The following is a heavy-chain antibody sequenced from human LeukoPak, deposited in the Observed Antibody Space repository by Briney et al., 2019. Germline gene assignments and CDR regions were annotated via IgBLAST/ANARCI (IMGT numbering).Heavy chain of an antibody. D-gene: IGHD6-13*01. CDR3: AKLLAAAGTRWFDP. CDR1: GFTFSSYW. J-gene: IGHJ5*02. Sequence: LSGGSLRLSCAASGFTFSSYWMHWVRQAPGKGLVWVSRINSDGSSTSYADSVKGRFTISRDNSKNTLYLQMNSLRAEDTAVYYCAKLLAAAGTRWFDPWGQGTLVTVSS. CDR2: INSDGSST. V-gene: IGHV3-74*01.